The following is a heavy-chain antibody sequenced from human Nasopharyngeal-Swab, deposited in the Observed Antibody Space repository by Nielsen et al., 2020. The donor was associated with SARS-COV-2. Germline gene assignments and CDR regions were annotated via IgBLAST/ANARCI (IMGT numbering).Heavy chain of an antibody. V-gene: IGHV3-48*02. D-gene: IGHD4-17*01. CDR1: GFTFSDHS. CDR3: TRGDGALTYFDY. CDR2: ISGSGSTL. Sequence: GESLKISCAASGFTFSDHSMIWVRQAPGQGLEWVSYISGSGSTLYYADSVKGRITVSRDNAKSSVYLQMSSLRDEDTAAYYCTRGDGALTYFDYWGQGTLVSVSS. J-gene: IGHJ4*02.